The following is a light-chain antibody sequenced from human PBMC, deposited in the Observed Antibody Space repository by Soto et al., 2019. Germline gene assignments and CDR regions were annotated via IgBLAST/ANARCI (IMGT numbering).Light chain of an antibody. Sequence: DIVMTQSPLSLPVTPGDPASISCRSSQTLLHSSGYSYLDWYLQKPGQSPQLLLYLGSSRASGVPDRFSGSGSGTDFTLKISRVEAEDVGVYYGLQALQTPVTFGPGTKVDI. CDR2: LGS. CDR3: LQALQTPVT. CDR1: QTLLHSSGYSY. J-gene: IGKJ3*01. V-gene: IGKV2-28*01.